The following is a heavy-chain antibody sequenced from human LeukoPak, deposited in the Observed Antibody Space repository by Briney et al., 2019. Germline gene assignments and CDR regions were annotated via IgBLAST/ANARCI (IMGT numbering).Heavy chain of an antibody. J-gene: IGHJ6*02. CDR1: GYTFTSYD. CDR2: MNPNSGNT. V-gene: IGHV1-8*01. Sequence: ASVKVSCKASGYTFTSYDINWVRQATGQGLEWMGWMNPNSGNTGYAQKFQGRVTMTRNTFISTAYMELSSLRSEDTAVYYCARFRFSYYYYGMDVWGQGTTVTVSS. D-gene: IGHD2/OR15-2a*01. CDR3: ARFRFSYYYYGMDV.